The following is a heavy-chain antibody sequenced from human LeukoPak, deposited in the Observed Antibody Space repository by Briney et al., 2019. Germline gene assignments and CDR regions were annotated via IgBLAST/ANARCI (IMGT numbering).Heavy chain of an antibody. CDR1: GFTFSRYW. D-gene: IGHD3-3*01. Sequence: GGSLRLPCAVSGFTFSRYWMSWVRQAPGKGLEWVANIKQDGSEKHYVDSVKGRFTIARDNAKNSLYLQMNSVRAEDTAVYYCARTFWSGNGYYFEYWGQGSLVTVSS. CDR2: IKQDGSEK. V-gene: IGHV3-7*04. CDR3: ARTFWSGNGYYFEY. J-gene: IGHJ4*02.